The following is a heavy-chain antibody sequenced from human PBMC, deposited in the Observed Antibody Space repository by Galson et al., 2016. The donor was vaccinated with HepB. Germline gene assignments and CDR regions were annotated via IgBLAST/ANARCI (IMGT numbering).Heavy chain of an antibody. V-gene: IGHV4-39*01. Sequence: SETLSLTCTVSDGSIRSSSFSWGWIRQPPGKGLEWIGTVYRGRTYYNPSLEGRVTISAGMTTDLLSLKLTSLTAADTAVSYCARAGLLTQASFDCWGQGTLVAVSS. CDR1: DGSIRSSSFS. CDR2: VYRGRT. D-gene: IGHD4-23*01. J-gene: IGHJ4*02. CDR3: ARAGLLTQASFDC.